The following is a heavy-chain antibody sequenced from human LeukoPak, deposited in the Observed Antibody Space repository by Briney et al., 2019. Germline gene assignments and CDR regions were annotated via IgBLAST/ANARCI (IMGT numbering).Heavy chain of an antibody. CDR2: INPNTGDT. J-gene: IGHJ4*02. V-gene: IGHV1-2*02. CDR3: AREDSLDRPPDY. Sequence: ASVKVSCKASGYTFTGYHMHWVRQAPGQGLEWMGWINPNTGDTNYAQKFQGRVTMTRDTSIDTAYMELSRLKTDDTAVYYCAREDSLDRPPDYWGQGTLVTVSS. D-gene: IGHD1-1*01. CDR1: GYTFTGYH.